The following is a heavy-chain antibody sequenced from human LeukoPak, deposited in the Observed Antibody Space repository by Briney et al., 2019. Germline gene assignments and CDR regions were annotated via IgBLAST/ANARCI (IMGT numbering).Heavy chain of an antibody. J-gene: IGHJ4*02. Sequence: SETLSLTCTVSGGSISSYYWSWIRQPPGKGLEWIGEINHSGSTNYNPSLKRRVTISVDTSKNQFSLKLSSVTAADTAVYYCARINWIYGTTDVYWGQGTLVTVSS. V-gene: IGHV4-34*01. CDR1: GGSISSYY. D-gene: IGHD1-7*01. CDR3: ARINWIYGTTDVY. CDR2: INHSGST.